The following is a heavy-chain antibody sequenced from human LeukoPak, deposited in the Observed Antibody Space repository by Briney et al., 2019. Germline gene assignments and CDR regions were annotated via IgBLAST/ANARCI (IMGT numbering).Heavy chain of an antibody. CDR3: ARHTGTAAAAKGAFDI. V-gene: IGHV4-59*08. Sequence: PSETLSLTCTVSGGSISSYYWSWIRQPPGKGLEWIGCIYYSGSTNYNPSLKSRVTISVDTSKNQFSLKLSSVTAADTAVYYCARHTGTAAAAKGAFDIWGQGTMVTVSS. CDR1: GGSISSYY. D-gene: IGHD6-13*01. CDR2: IYYSGST. J-gene: IGHJ3*02.